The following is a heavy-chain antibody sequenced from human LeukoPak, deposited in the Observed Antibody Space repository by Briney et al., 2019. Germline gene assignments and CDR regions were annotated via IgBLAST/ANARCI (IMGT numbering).Heavy chain of an antibody. J-gene: IGHJ6*03. D-gene: IGHD2-21*01. CDR3: ATYSGPGYYYYYYYMDV. CDR2: IIPIFGTA. V-gene: IGHV1-69*05. CDR1: GGTFSSYA. Sequence: ALVKVSCKASGGTFSSYAISWVRQAPGQGLEWMGRIIPIFGTANYAQKFQGRVTITTDESTSTAYMELSSLRSEDTAVYYCATYSGPGYYYYYYYMDVWGKGTTVTVSS.